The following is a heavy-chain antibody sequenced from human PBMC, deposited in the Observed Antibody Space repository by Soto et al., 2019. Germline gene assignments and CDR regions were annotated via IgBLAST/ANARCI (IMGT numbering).Heavy chain of an antibody. CDR1: GYTFTIYD. Sequence: ASVKVSCKASGYTFTIYDINWVRQATGQGLEWMGWMNPNSGNTGYAQKFQVRVTMTRNTSISTAYMELSSLRSEDTAVYYCARGYENIVTPFDYWGQGTLVTVSS. J-gene: IGHJ4*02. D-gene: IGHD5-12*01. V-gene: IGHV1-8*01. CDR3: ARGYENIVTPFDY. CDR2: MNPNSGNT.